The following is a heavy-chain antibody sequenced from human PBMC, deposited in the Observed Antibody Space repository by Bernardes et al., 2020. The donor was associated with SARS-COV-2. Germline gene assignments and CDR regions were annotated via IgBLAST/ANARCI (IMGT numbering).Heavy chain of an antibody. J-gene: IGHJ4*02. V-gene: IGHV1-2*04. Sequence: ASVKVSCKASGYTFTGYYMHWVRQAPGQGLEWMGWINPNSGGTNYAQKFQGWVTMTRDTSISTAYMELSRLRSDDTAVYYCARGLYYDILTGPVAYWGQGTLVTVSS. D-gene: IGHD3-9*01. CDR1: GYTFTGYY. CDR3: ARGLYYDILTGPVAY. CDR2: INPNSGGT.